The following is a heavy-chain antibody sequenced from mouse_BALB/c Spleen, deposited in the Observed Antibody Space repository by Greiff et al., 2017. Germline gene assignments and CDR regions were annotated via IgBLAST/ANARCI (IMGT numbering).Heavy chain of an antibody. CDR2: IAPGSGST. CDR1: GYTFTSYW. D-gene: IGHD1-1*01. J-gene: IGHJ2*01. Sequence: DLVKPGASVKLSCKASGYTFTSYWINWIKQRPGQGLEWIGRIAPGSGSTYYNEMFKGKATLTVDTSSSTAYIQLSSLSSEDSAVYFCARSHYYGSSNLDDWGQGTTLTVSS. V-gene: IGHV1S41*01. CDR3: ARSHYYGSSNLDD.